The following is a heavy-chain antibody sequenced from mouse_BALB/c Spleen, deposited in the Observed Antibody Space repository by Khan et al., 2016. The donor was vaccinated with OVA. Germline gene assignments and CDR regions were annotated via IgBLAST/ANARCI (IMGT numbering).Heavy chain of an antibody. CDR1: GYTFSGYW. V-gene: IGHV1-9*01. CDR3: ARVNYGSRDYFDY. D-gene: IGHD1-1*01. J-gene: IGHJ2*01. Sequence: VQLQESGAELMKPGASVKISCKATGYTFSGYWLEWVKQRPGHGLEWIGETLPGSGSRNYNEKFKGKATFTADISSKTTYMQLSSLTSEDSAVYYCARVNYGSRDYFDYWGQGTTLTVSS. CDR2: TLPGSGSR.